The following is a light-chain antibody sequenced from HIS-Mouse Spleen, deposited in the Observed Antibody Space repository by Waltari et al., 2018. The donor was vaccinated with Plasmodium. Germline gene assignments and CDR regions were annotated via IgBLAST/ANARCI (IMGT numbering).Light chain of an antibody. CDR2: KDS. V-gene: IGLV3-25*03. J-gene: IGLJ1*01. CDR1: ALPKQY. CDR3: QSADSSGTYV. Sequence: SYELTQPPSVPVSPGQTARLTCSGDALPKQYAYWYHQKPGQAPVLVIYKDSERPSGIPERFSGSSSGTTVTLTISGVQAEDEADYYCQSADSSGTYVFGTGTKVTVL.